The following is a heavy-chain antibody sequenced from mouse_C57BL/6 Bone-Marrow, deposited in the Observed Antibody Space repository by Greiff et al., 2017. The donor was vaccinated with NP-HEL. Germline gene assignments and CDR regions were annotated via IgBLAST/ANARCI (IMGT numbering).Heavy chain of an antibody. Sequence: QVQLKQSGPGLVQPSQSLSITCTVSGFSLTSYGVNWVRQSPGKGLEWLGVIWRGGSTDYNAAFMSRLSITKDNSKSQVFFKRNSLQADDTAIYYCATSIYYDYDWFAYWGQGTLVTVSA. J-gene: IGHJ3*01. CDR1: GFSLTSYG. CDR3: ATSIYYDYDWFAY. CDR2: IWRGGST. V-gene: IGHV2-5*01. D-gene: IGHD2-4*01.